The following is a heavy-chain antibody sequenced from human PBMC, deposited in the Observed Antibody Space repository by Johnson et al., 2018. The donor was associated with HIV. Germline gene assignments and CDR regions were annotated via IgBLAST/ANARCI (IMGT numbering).Heavy chain of an antibody. CDR2: ISWNGGNT. CDR3: AREPVAGPGRNAFDI. J-gene: IGHJ3*02. D-gene: IGHD6-19*01. V-gene: IGHV3-20*01. CDR1: GFTFDDYG. Sequence: EVQLVESGGGVVRPAGSLRLSCPASGFTFDDYGMSWVRQAPGKGLEWVSGISWNGGNTDYADSVKGLFTISRDNAKNSLYLQMNSLRAEDTALYICAREPVAGPGRNAFDIWVQGTMVTVSS.